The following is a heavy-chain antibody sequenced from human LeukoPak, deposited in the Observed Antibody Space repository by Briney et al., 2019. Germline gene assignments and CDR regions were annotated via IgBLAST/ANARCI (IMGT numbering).Heavy chain of an antibody. J-gene: IGHJ3*02. CDR1: GFTFSSYG. CDR3: ARARGYSEDAFDI. D-gene: IGHD5-18*01. CDR2: IWYDGSNK. Sequence: GGSLRLSCAASGFTFSSYGMHWVRQAPGKGLEWVAVIWYDGSNKYYADSVKGRFTISRDNSKNTLYLQTNSLRAEDTAVYYCARARGYSEDAFDIWGQGTMVTVSS. V-gene: IGHV3-33*01.